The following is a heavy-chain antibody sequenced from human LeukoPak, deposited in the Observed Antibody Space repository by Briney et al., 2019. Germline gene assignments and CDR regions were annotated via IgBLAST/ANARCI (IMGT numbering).Heavy chain of an antibody. D-gene: IGHD2-15*01. V-gene: IGHV4-39*07. CDR2: IHYDGNT. J-gene: IGHJ1*01. Sequence: SETLSLTCTVSGGSISSSSYSWTWIRQPPGKGLEWIGSIHYDGNTYYKPSLKSRITISVDTFKNQFSLKLSSVTAADTAVYYCARDTGVVVGYFQHWGQGTLVTVSS. CDR3: ARDTGVVVGYFQH. CDR1: GGSISSSSYS.